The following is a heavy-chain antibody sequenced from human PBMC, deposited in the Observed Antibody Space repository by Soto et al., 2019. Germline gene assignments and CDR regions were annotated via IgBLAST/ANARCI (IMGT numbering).Heavy chain of an antibody. D-gene: IGHD1-26*01. CDR1: GYGFTSYW. V-gene: IGHV5-51*01. Sequence: PGESLKISCKASGYGFTSYWIGWVRQLPGKGLGWMGVIYPDDSNTIYSPSFQGQVTISADKSITTAYLHWRSLRASDTAMYYCARQDGYYRSYYYGLDFWGQGTTVTVSS. CDR3: ARQDGYYRSYYYGLDF. J-gene: IGHJ6*02. CDR2: IYPDDSNT.